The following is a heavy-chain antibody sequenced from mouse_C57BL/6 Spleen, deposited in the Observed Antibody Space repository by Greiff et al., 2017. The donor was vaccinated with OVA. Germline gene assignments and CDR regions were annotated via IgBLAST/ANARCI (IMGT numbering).Heavy chain of an antibody. CDR1: GYTFTDYN. CDR2: INPNNGGT. D-gene: IGHD1-1*01. V-gene: IGHV1-18*01. Sequence: EVQRVESGPELVKPGASVKTPCKASGYTFTDYNMDWVKQSHGKSLEWIGDINPNNGGTIYNQKFKGKATLTVDKSSSTAYMELRSLTSEDTAVYYCARYYYGSSYWYFDVWGTGTTVTVSS. J-gene: IGHJ1*03. CDR3: ARYYYGSSYWYFDV.